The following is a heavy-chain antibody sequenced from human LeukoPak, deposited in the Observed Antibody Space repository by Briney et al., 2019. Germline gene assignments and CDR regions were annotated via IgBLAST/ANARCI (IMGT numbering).Heavy chain of an antibody. CDR2: IYSGGST. J-gene: IGHJ6*03. Sequence: GGSLRLSCAASGFTFSTYAMSWVRQAPGKGLEWVSVIYSGGSTYYADSVKGRFAISRDNSKNTLYLQMNSLRAEDTAVYYCARAPRGYCSGGSCFYYYYMDVWGKGTTVTISS. V-gene: IGHV3-53*01. CDR3: ARAPRGYCSGGSCFYYYYMDV. D-gene: IGHD2-15*01. CDR1: GFTFSTYA.